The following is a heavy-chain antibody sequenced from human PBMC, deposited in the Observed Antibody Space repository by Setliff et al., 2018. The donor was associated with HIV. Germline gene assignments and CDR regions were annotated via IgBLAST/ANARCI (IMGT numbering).Heavy chain of an antibody. D-gene: IGHD3-9*01. V-gene: IGHV1-69*13. CDR2: IIPIFGTA. Sequence: SVMVSCKASGGTFSSYAISWVRQAPGQGLEWMGGIIPIFGTANYAQKFQGRVTITADESTSTAYMELSSLRSEDTAVYYCARASNFDWVQYYFDYWGQGTRVTVSS. J-gene: IGHJ4*02. CDR3: ARASNFDWVQYYFDY. CDR1: GGTFSSYA.